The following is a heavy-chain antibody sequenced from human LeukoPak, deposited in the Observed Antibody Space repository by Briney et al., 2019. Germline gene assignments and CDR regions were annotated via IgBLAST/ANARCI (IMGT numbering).Heavy chain of an antibody. V-gene: IGHV4-30-4*01. D-gene: IGHD1-1*01. J-gene: IGHJ4*02. CDR2: IYYSGST. CDR3: ARERAAKTRFDY. Sequence: PSQTLSLTCTVSGGSISSGDYYWSWIRQPPGKGLEWIGYIYYSGSTYHNPSLKSRVTISVDTSKNQFSLKLSSVTAADTAVYYCARERAAKTRFDYWGQGTLVTVSS. CDR1: GGSISSGDYY.